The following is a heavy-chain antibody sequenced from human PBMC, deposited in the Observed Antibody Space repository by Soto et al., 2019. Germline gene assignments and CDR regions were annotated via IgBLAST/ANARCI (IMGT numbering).Heavy chain of an antibody. CDR3: ARGPPGLSGYYTSYYYYMDV. CDR2: MNPNSGNT. V-gene: IGHV1-8*01. J-gene: IGHJ6*03. D-gene: IGHD3-3*01. CDR1: GYTFTSYD. Sequence: QVQLVQSGAEVKKPGASVKVSCKASGYTFTSYDINWVRQATGQGLEWMGWMNPNSGNTGYAQKLQGSITMTRNTTISTAYMELSSLRSEDTAVYYCARGPPGLSGYYTSYYYYMDVWGKGTTVTVSS.